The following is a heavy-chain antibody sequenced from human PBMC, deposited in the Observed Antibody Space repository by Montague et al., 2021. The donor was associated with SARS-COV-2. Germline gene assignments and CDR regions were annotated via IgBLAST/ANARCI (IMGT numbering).Heavy chain of an antibody. CDR2: ISGDGRTI. J-gene: IGHJ4*02. V-gene: IGHV3-48*02. D-gene: IGHD3-3*02. CDR3: ATDLFAFRRSEGRDY. CDR1: DITFSKYS. Sequence: SLRLSCAASDITFSKYSMNWVRQAPGKGLEWISYISGDGRTIYYADSVRGRFTISRDNAVRSLYVEMTRLRDEDTATYYCATDLFAFRRSEGRDYWGQGPLVTVSS.